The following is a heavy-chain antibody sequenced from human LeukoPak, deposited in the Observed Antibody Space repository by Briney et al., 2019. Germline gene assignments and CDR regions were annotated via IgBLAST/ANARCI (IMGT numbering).Heavy chain of an antibody. V-gene: IGHV1-3*03. CDR3: TLYNY. D-gene: IGHD2-2*02. CDR1: GYTFTGYY. Sequence: ASVKVSCKASGYTFTGYYMHWVRQAPGQRLEWMGCISPGNGNTKYSQEFQGRVTFTRDTSATTAYMELNSLRSEDLAVYYCTLYNYWGQGTLVTVSS. J-gene: IGHJ4*02. CDR2: ISPGNGNT.